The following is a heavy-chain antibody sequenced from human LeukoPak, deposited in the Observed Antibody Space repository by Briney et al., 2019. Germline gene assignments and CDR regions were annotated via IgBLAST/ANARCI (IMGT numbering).Heavy chain of an antibody. CDR1: GFTFSIYA. J-gene: IGHJ4*02. D-gene: IGHD3-22*01. V-gene: IGHV3-23*01. CDR3: ARDRPNYYGSGGHYYRRDGDY. CDR2: ITSRGEST. Sequence: QPGGSLRLSCAASGFTFSIYAMSWVRQAPGKGLQWVSSITSRGESTWYVDSVKGRFTITRDNSENTLYLQMHSLRAEDTAVYYCARDRPNYYGSGGHYYRRDGDYWGRGTLVSVSS.